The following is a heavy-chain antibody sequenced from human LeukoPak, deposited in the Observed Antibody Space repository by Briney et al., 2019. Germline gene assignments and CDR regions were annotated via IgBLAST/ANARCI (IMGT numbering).Heavy chain of an antibody. D-gene: IGHD2-15*01. J-gene: IGHJ4*02. V-gene: IGHV3-64D*09. Sequence: GGSLRLSRAASGFTFNNYAMSWVSQAPGKGLEYVSAISSNGGSTYYADSVKGRFTISRDNSKNTLYLQMSSLRAEDTAVYYCVKDGCSGGSCYSFDYWGQGTLVTVSS. CDR3: VKDGCSGGSCYSFDY. CDR1: GFTFNNYA. CDR2: ISSNGGST.